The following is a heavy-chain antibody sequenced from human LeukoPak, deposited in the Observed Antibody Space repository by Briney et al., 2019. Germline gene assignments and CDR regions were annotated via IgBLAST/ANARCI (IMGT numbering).Heavy chain of an antibody. J-gene: IGHJ4*02. Sequence: GGSLRLSCAASGLTFSNSWMLWVRQAPGRGLEWVGRIKRDIDGGTTDYAAPVKGRFTITRDDSENTLYLQMNSLKTEDTAVYYCTTDLPRSTSCSHDYWGQGTQVTVSS. CDR1: GLTFSNSW. D-gene: IGHD2/OR15-2a*01. V-gene: IGHV3-15*01. CDR2: IKRDIDGGTT. CDR3: TTDLPRSTSCSHDY.